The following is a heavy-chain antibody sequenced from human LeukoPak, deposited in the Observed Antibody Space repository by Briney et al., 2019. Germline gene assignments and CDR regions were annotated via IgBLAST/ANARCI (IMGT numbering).Heavy chain of an antibody. D-gene: IGHD6-6*01. CDR2: IYHSGST. J-gene: IGHJ4*02. Sequence: SETLSLTCTVSGYSISSGYYWGWIRQPPGKGLEWIGSIYHSGSTYYNPSLKSRVTISVDTSKNQFSLKLSSVTAADTAVYYCAKEYSSSSRWDYWGQGTLVTVSS. V-gene: IGHV4-38-2*02. CDR1: GYSISSGYY. CDR3: AKEYSSSSRWDY.